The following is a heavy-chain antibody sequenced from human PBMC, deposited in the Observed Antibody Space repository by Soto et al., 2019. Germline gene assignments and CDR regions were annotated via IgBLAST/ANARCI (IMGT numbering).Heavy chain of an antibody. CDR3: ARFRLDYYGSGSYEGFDY. D-gene: IGHD3-10*01. CDR2: INPNSGGT. J-gene: IGHJ4*02. CDR1: GYTFTGYY. V-gene: IGHV1-2*02. Sequence: GASVKVSCKASGYTFTGYYMHWVRQAPGQGLEWMGWINPNSGGTNYAQKFQGRVTMTRDTSISTAYMELSRLRSDDTAVYYCARFRLDYYGSGSYEGFDYWGQGTLVTVSS.